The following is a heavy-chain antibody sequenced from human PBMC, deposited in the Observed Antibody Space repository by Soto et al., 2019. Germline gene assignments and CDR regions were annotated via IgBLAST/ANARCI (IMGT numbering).Heavy chain of an antibody. Sequence: PSETLSLTCTVSGGSISSYYWSWIRQPPGKGLEWIGYIYYSGSTSYNPSLKSRVTMSVDTSKNQFSLRLSSVTAADTAVYYCARGDYYGKSDYWGQGTLVTVSS. J-gene: IGHJ4*02. CDR2: IYYSGST. CDR1: GGSISSYY. V-gene: IGHV4-59*01. CDR3: ARGDYYGKSDY. D-gene: IGHD3-16*01.